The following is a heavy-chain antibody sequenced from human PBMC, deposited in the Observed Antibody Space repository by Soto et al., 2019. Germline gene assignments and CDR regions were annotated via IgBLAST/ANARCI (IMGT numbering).Heavy chain of an antibody. CDR2: INAGNGNT. Sequence: QVQLVQSGAEVKKPGASVKVSCKASGYTFTSYAMHWVRQAPGQRLEWMGWINAGNGNTKYSQKFQGRVTITRDTSACTAYMELSSLRSEDTAVYYCARDEGRIAAAGTRDSWGQGTLVTVSS. D-gene: IGHD6-13*01. J-gene: IGHJ4*02. V-gene: IGHV1-3*01. CDR1: GYTFTSYA. CDR3: ARDEGRIAAAGTRDS.